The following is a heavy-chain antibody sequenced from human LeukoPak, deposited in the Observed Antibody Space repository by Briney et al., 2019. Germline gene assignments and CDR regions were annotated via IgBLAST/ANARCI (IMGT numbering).Heavy chain of an antibody. V-gene: IGHV3-30*04. Sequence: GRSRRLSCAASGFTFSDYPMYWVRQAPGKGLEWVAVISYDASNDFYRDSVRGRFTMSRDNARNTVYLQMDTLKPEDTAVYYCARSFGFPFGYMDVWGKGTMVIVSS. J-gene: IGHJ6*03. CDR2: ISYDASND. CDR3: ARSFGFPFGYMDV. D-gene: IGHD2-21*01. CDR1: GFTFSDYP.